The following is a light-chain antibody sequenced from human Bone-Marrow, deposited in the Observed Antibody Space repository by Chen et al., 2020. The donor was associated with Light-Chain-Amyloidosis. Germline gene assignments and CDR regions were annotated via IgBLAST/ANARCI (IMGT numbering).Light chain of an antibody. V-gene: IGKV1-5*03. CDR2: KAS. CDR3: QQYYSYPYS. CDR1: QSINSW. Sequence: DIQMTQSPSTLSASVGDRVTITCRASQSINSWLAWYQQKPGKAPKLLMYKASTLESGVPSSFSGSGSGTEFTLTISSLRADDLATYYCQQYYSYPYSFGQGTKLEIK. J-gene: IGKJ2*03.